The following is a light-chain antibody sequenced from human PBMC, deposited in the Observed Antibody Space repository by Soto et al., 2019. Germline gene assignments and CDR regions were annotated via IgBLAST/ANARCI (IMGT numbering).Light chain of an antibody. CDR1: QSVSSSY. V-gene: IGKV3-20*01. J-gene: IGKJ4*01. Sequence: EIVLTQSPGTLSLSPGERATLSCRASQSVSSSYLAWYQQKPGQAPRLLIYGASSRATGIPDRLSGSGSGTDFTLTISRREPEDFAVYYCQQYGSSSLTFGGGTKVELK. CDR3: QQYGSSSLT. CDR2: GAS.